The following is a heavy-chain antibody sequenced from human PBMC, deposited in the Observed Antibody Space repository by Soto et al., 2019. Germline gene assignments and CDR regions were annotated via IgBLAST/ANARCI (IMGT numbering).Heavy chain of an antibody. CDR1: GFTFSDHY. V-gene: IGHV3-72*01. D-gene: IGHD4-17*01. CDR3: ARVALSGAPRKYSDY. CDR2: TRNKANSYST. Sequence: EVQLVESGGGLVQPGGSLRLSCAASGFTFSDHYMDWVRQAPGKGLEWVGRTRNKANSYSTEYAASVKGRFTIARDDSKNSLYLQMNSLKTEDTAVYYGARVALSGAPRKYSDYWGEGTLVTFS. J-gene: IGHJ4*02.